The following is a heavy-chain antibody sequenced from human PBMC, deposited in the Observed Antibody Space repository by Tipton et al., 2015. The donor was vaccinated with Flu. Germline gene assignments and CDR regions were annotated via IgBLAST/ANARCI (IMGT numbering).Heavy chain of an antibody. J-gene: IGHJ5*02. V-gene: IGHV1-46*01. D-gene: IGHD2-21*02. CDR3: ARGGGALCGDDCYSPDL. Sequence: QLVQPGAEVKKPGASVKISCKSAGYTFTTYHMHWVRQAPGQGLEWMGIITPSGGSTFYSQKFQGRVTMTRDTSTSTAYMELTSLKSEDTAVYYCARGGGALCGDDCYSPDLWGQGTLVTVSS. CDR2: ITPSGGST. CDR1: GYTFTTYH.